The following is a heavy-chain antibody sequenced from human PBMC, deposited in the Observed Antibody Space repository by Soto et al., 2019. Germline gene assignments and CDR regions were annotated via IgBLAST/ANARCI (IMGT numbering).Heavy chain of an antibody. CDR1: GFTFSSYS. J-gene: IGHJ3*02. CDR2: ISSSSSYI. CDR3: ARDIEEAAADDAFDI. Sequence: GGSLRLSCAASGFTFSSYSMNWVRQAPGKGLEWVSSISSSSSYIYYADSVKGRFTISRDNAKNSLYLQMNSLRAEDTAVYYCARDIEEAAADDAFDIWGQGTMVTVSS. V-gene: IGHV3-21*01. D-gene: IGHD6-13*01.